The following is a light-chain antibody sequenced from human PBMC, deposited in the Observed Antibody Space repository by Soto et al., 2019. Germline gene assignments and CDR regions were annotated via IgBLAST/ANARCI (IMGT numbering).Light chain of an antibody. J-gene: IGKJ2*01. CDR3: MQAIQTPPT. CDR1: QSLLHSNGYNY. CDR2: LGS. V-gene: IGKV2-28*01. Sequence: DIVMTQSHLSLPVTPGEPASISCRYSQSLLHSNGYNYLDWYLQKPGQSPQLLIYLGSNRASGGPDRFSGSGSGTGFTLKISRVEAEDVGVYYCMQAIQTPPTFGQGTKLAIK.